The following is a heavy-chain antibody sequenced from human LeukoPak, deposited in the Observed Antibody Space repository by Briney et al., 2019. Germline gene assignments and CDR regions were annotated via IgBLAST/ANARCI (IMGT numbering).Heavy chain of an antibody. CDR3: ARDKNFRDAFDI. CDR2: ISSSSSTI. D-gene: IGHD3-10*01. V-gene: IGHV3-48*02. Sequence: LSGGSLRLSCAASGFSFSNYNMNWVRQAPGKGLEWVSYISSSSSTIYYADSVKGRFTISRDNAKNSLYLQMNSLRDEDTAVYYCARDKNFRDAFDIWGQGTMVTVSS. J-gene: IGHJ3*02. CDR1: GFSFSNYN.